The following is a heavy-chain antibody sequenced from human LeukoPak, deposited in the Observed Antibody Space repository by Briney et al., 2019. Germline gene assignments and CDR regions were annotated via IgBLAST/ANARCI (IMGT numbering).Heavy chain of an antibody. CDR3: AKGGYDYVWGSYPLVPSDD. Sequence: GGSLRLSSAASRFTFSSYAMCWVRQAPGKGLEWVSAISGSGGSTYYADSVKGRFTISRDNSKNTLYLQMNSLRAEDTAVYYCAKGGYDYVWGSYPLVPSDDWAEATLVTVSS. CDR2: ISGSGGST. V-gene: IGHV3-23*01. CDR1: RFTFSSYA. D-gene: IGHD3-16*02. J-gene: IGHJ4*02.